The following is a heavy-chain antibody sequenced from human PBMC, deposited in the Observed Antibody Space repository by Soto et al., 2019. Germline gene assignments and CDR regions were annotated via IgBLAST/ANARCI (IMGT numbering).Heavy chain of an antibody. Sequence: SETLSLTCTVSGDSIRSGDYYWSWIRQPPGKGLEWIGYVYYSGSTYYNPSLKSRITISLDTSKNQFSLKLDSVTAADTAVYYCARIRLSEIDYWGQGTLVTVSS. CDR2: VYYSGST. J-gene: IGHJ4*02. CDR3: ARIRLSEIDY. V-gene: IGHV4-30-4*01. CDR1: GDSIRSGDYY.